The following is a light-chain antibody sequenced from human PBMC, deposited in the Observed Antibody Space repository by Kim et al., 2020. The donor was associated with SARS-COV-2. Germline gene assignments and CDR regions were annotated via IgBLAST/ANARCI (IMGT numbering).Light chain of an antibody. J-gene: IGKJ1*01. CDR2: DAS. CDR1: QTLSRRD. CDR3: QQYGSSPA. Sequence: LSPGDSATLSCRASQTLSRRDLAWYQQKPGHAPRLLIYDASNRATGIPDRFSGSGSGTEFTLTIGRLEPEDFAVYYCQQYGSSPAFGQGTKVDIK. V-gene: IGKV3-20*01.